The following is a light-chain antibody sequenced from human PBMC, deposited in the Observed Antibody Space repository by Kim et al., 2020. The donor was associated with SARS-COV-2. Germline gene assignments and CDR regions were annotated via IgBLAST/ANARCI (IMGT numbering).Light chain of an antibody. CDR3: QTWGTGIRV. Sequence: QPVLTQSPSASASLGASVKLTCSLSSGHSTYAIAWHQQQPETGPRYLMTVNSDGSHRKGDGIPDRFSGSSSGAERYLTISSLQSEDEADYYCQTWGTGIRVFGGGTQLTVL. V-gene: IGLV4-69*01. J-gene: IGLJ3*02. CDR1: SGHSTYA. CDR2: VNSDGSH.